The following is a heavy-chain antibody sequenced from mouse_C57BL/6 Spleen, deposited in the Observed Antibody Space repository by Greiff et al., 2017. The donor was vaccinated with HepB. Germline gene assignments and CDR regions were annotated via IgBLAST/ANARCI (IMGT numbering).Heavy chain of an antibody. CDR1: GYAFSSSW. CDR2: IYPGDGDT. V-gene: IGHV1-82*01. Sequence: QVQLQHSGPELVKPGASVKISCKASGYAFSSSWMNWVKQRPGKGLEWIGRIYPGDGDTNYNGKFKGKATLTADKSSSTAYMQLSSLTSEDSAVYFCAINGNYEDYFDYWGQGTTLTVSS. CDR3: AINGNYEDYFDY. D-gene: IGHD2-1*01. J-gene: IGHJ2*01.